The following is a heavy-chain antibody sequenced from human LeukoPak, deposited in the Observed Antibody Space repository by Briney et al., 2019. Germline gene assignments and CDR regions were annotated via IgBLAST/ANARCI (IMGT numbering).Heavy chain of an antibody. CDR3: ASSGYSSSWYTGNFDY. J-gene: IGHJ4*02. Sequence: QPGGSLRLSCAASGFTFSSYAMSWVRQAPGKGLEWVSYISSSSSTIYYADSVKGRFTISRDNAKNSLYLQMNSLRAEDTAVYYCASSGYSSSWYTGNFDYWGQGTLVTVSS. V-gene: IGHV3-48*04. CDR2: ISSSSSTI. D-gene: IGHD6-13*01. CDR1: GFTFSSYA.